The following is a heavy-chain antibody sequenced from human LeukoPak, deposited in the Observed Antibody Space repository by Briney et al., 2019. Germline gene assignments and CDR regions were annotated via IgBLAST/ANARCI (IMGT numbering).Heavy chain of an antibody. CDR2: INQDGSQK. J-gene: IGHJ4*02. V-gene: IGHV3-7*03. D-gene: IGHD4-17*01. CDR3: VKDGDGDPIFPFDY. CDR1: GFTFSGFY. Sequence: GGSLRLSCAAAGFTFSGFYMSWVRQAPRQGLEWVANINQDGSQKYYVDSVKGRFTISRDNAKNSLYLQMTSLRAEDTAVYYCVKDGDGDPIFPFDYWGQGTLVTVSS.